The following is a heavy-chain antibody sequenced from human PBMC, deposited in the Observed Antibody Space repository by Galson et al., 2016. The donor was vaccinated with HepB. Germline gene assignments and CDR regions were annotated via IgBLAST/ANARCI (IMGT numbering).Heavy chain of an antibody. J-gene: IGHJ4*02. V-gene: IGHV5-51*01. CDR3: ARQYCSPDDCYSALHH. CDR1: EDTFRKYW. Sequence: QSGAEVKKPGESLKISCKGSEDTFRKYWIGWVCQMPGKGLEWMGLIWPGDSDTRYSPSFQGQVTISVDKSINTAYLQWSSLQASDTAMYYCARQYCSPDDCYSALHHGGQGTLVTVSS. D-gene: IGHD2-15*01. CDR2: IWPGDSDT.